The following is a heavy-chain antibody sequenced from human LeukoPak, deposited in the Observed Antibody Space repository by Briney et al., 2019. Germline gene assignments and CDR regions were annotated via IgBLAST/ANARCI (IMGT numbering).Heavy chain of an antibody. CDR2: ISSNGGST. Sequence: GGSLRLSCAASGFTFSSYAMHWVRPAPGRGLEYVSAISSNGGSTYYANSVKGRFTISRDNSKNTLSIQMGSLRDGDIAVYYCPRGGYSYGNLVDWGDQATVAAVS. J-gene: IGHJ4*02. CDR1: GFTFSSYA. CDR3: PRGGYSYGNLVDW. D-gene: IGHD5-18*01. V-gene: IGHV3-64*01.